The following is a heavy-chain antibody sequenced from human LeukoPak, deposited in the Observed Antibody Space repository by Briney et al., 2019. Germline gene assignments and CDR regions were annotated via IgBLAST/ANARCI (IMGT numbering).Heavy chain of an antibody. J-gene: IGHJ4*02. CDR1: GYSFNTYW. CDR2: IYPGDADT. Sequence: GESLKISCQGSGYSFNTYWIGWMRQMAGNGLEWMGIIYPGDADTRYSPSLQGQVTISADKSITTAYLQWSSLKASDTAMYYCARLSGSGINQGNWGQGTLVTVSS. V-gene: IGHV5-51*01. CDR3: ARLSGSGINQGN. D-gene: IGHD3-10*01.